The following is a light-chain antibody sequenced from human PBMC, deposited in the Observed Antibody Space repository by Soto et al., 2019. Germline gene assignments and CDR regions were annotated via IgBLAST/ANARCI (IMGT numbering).Light chain of an antibody. V-gene: IGLV3-21*04. J-gene: IGLJ2*01. Sequence: SYELTQPPSVSVAPGKTARITCGGNNIGRRSVHWYQQKPGQAPVLVIYYASDQTSGTPERFSGSNSENTATLTISRVEAGDEADYYCQVWDSSGGHVVFGGGTKVTVL. CDR2: YAS. CDR1: NIGRRS. CDR3: QVWDSSGGHVV.